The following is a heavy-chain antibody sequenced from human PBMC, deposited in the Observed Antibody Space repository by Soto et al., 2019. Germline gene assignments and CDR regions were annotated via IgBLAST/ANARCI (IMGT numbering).Heavy chain of an antibody. CDR1: GFTFNTYS. CDR2: IWYDGTQK. Sequence: QVQLEESGGGVVQPGRSLRLSCEASGFTFNTYSMHWVRQPPGKGLEWLAAIWYDGTQKYYADSVKGRFIISRDNSKETLYVEMTSLRAEDTAVYYCARAGGTTVTGLWHFDSWGQGTLVTVSS. D-gene: IGHD4-17*01. CDR3: ARAGGTTVTGLWHFDS. V-gene: IGHV3-33*01. J-gene: IGHJ4*02.